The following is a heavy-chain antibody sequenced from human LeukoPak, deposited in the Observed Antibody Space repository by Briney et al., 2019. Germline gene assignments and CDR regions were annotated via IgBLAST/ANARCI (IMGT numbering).Heavy chain of an antibody. CDR3: AKESLPKTLYSSGWYFDY. V-gene: IGHV3-33*06. CDR2: IWYDGSNK. D-gene: IGHD6-19*01. CDR1: GFTFSSYG. Sequence: GGSLRLSCAASGFTFSSYGMHWVRQAPGKGLEWVAVIWYDGSNKYYADSVKGRFTISRDNSKNTLYLQMSSLRAEDTAVYYCAKESLPKTLYSSGWYFDYWGQGTLVTVSS. J-gene: IGHJ4*02.